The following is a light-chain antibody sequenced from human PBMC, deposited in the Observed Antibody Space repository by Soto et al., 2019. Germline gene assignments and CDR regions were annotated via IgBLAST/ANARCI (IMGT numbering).Light chain of an antibody. CDR2: GAS. V-gene: IGKV3-20*01. CDR1: QSVSSN. J-gene: IGKJ1*01. Sequence: VLTQSPATLSVSPGERATLSCRASQSVSSNLAWYPQKPGQAPRLLIYGASSRSTGIPDRFSGSGSGTDFTLTISRLEPEDFAVYYCQQYGSSRTFGQGTKVDI. CDR3: QQYGSSRT.